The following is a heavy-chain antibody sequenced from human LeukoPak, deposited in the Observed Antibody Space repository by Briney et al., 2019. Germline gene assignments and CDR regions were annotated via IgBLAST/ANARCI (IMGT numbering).Heavy chain of an antibody. CDR2: INPNSGGT. V-gene: IGHV1-2*02. J-gene: IGHJ4*02. CDR3: AGAHLAAAGTPTSDY. CDR1: GYTFTGYY. Sequence: ASVKVSCKASGYTFTGYYMHWVRQAPGQGLEWMGWINPNSGGTNYAQKFQGRVTMTRDTSISTAYMELSRLRSDDTAVYYCAGAHLAAAGTPTSDYWGQGTLVTVSS. D-gene: IGHD6-13*01.